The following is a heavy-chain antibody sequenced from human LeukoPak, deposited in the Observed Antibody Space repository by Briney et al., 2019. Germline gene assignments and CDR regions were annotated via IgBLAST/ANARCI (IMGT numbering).Heavy chain of an antibody. Sequence: SETLSLTCTVSGGSISSYYWSWIRQPPGKGLEWIGYIYYSGSTNYNPSLKSRVTISVDTSKNQFSLKLSSVTAADTAVYYCARLGIAALYYFDYWGQGTLVTVSS. CDR1: GGSISSYY. CDR2: IYYSGST. D-gene: IGHD6-13*01. J-gene: IGHJ4*02. V-gene: IGHV4-59*01. CDR3: ARLGIAALYYFDY.